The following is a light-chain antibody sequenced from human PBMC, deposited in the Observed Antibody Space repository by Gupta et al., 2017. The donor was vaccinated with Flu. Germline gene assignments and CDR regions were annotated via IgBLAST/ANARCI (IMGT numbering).Light chain of an antibody. CDR2: GAS. CDR3: QQYNDWPPHT. V-gene: IGKV3-15*01. J-gene: IGKJ2*01. CDR1: QSIRTN. Sequence: ETVLTQSPATLSVSPGETATLSCRASQSIRTNLAWYQQKPGQAPRLLIYGASTRATGVPARFSGGGSGTEFTLTISSLQSEDFALYYCQQYNDWPPHTFGQGTKLEIK.